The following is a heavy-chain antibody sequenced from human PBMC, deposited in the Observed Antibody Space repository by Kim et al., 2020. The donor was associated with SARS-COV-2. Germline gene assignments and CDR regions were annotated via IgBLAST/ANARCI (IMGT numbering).Heavy chain of an antibody. CDR3: ARDAPARFWSGYYYFDY. J-gene: IGHJ4*02. D-gene: IGHD3-3*01. V-gene: IGHV4-4*07. CDR1: GGSISSYY. CDR2: IYTSGST. Sequence: SETLSLTCTVSGGSISSYYWSWIRQPAGKGLEWIGRIYTSGSTNYNPSLKSRVTMSVDTSKNQFSLKLSSVTAADTAVYYCARDAPARFWSGYYYFDYWGQGTLVTVSS.